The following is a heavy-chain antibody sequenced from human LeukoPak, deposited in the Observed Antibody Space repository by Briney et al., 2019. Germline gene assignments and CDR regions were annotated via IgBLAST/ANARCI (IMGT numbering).Heavy chain of an antibody. CDR3: ARLYEESAVVVPAAMYAWALLRAFDI. CDR2: IYYSGGT. Sequence: PSETLSLTCTVSGYSISSGYYWGWIRQPPGKGLEWIGSIYYSGGTYYNPSLKSRATISIDTSKSQFSLKLSSVTAADTAVYYCARLYEESAVVVPAAMYAWALLRAFDIWGQGTMVTVSS. CDR1: GYSISSGYY. J-gene: IGHJ3*02. V-gene: IGHV4-38-2*02. D-gene: IGHD2-2*01.